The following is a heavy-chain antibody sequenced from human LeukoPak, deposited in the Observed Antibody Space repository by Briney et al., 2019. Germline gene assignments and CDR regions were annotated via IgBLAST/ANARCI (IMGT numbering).Heavy chain of an antibody. D-gene: IGHD1-1*01. Sequence: GASVKVSCKASGYTFTSYGISWVRQAPGQGLEWMGWIDPNNGGTNYAQKFKGRVTMTRDTSINTAYMELSSLTSDDTAVYYCARDPSTTYYTDVWGKGATVTVSS. CDR3: ARDPSTTYYTDV. CDR1: GYTFTSYG. CDR2: IDPNNGGT. J-gene: IGHJ6*03. V-gene: IGHV1-2*02.